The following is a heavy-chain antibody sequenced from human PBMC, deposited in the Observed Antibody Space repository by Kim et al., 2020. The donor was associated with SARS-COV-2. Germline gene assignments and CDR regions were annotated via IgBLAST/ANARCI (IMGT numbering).Heavy chain of an antibody. D-gene: IGHD2-15*01. Sequence: SETLSLTCTVSGASISSYYWSWIRQPPGKGLEWIGYIYYSGSTNCNPYLKSRVTISVDTSKNQFSLTLSSVTAADTAVYYCARGYCSGGRCYSSPDYWGQGTLVTVSS. J-gene: IGHJ4*02. CDR1: GASISSYY. CDR2: IYYSGST. V-gene: IGHV4-59*13. CDR3: ARGYCSGGRCYSSPDY.